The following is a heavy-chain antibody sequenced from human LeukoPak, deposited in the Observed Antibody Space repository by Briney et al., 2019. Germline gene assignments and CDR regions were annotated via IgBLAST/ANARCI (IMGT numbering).Heavy chain of an antibody. CDR2: IYYSGST. J-gene: IGHJ4*02. CDR1: GGTISSYY. D-gene: IGHD1-26*01. Sequence: KPSETLSLTCTVSGGTISSYYWSWIRQPPGKGLEWIGYIYYSGSTNYNPSLKSRVTISVDTSKNQFSLKLSSVTAADTAVYYCARAGGSLEEVDYWGPGTLVTVP. V-gene: IGHV4-59*01. CDR3: ARAGGSLEEVDY.